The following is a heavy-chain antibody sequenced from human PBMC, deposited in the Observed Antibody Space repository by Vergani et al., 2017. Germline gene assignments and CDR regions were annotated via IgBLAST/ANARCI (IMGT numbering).Heavy chain of an antibody. D-gene: IGHD3-9*01. CDR1: GYTFTSYD. V-gene: IGHV1-8*03. CDR3: ARGVEYYDILTGYYTGNWFDP. CDR2: MNPNRGNT. J-gene: IGHJ5*02. Sequence: QVPLVQSGAEVKKPGASVKVSCKASGYTFTSYDINWVRQATGQGLEWMGWMNPNRGNTGYAQKFQGRVTITRNTSISTAYMELSSLRSEDTAVYYCARGVEYYDILTGYYTGNWFDPWGQGTLVTVSS.